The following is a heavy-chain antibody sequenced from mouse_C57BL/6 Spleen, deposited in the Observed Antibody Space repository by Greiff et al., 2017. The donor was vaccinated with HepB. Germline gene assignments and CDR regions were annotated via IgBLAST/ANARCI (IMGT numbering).Heavy chain of an antibody. J-gene: IGHJ2*01. CDR2: IWTGGGT. V-gene: IGHV2-9-1*01. Sequence: VMLVESGPGLVAPSQSLSITCTVSGFSLTSYAISWVRQPPGKGLEWLGVIWTGGGTNYNSALKSRLSISKDNSKSQVFLKMNSLQTDDTARYYCARNWGDYYGSSYGYFDDWGQGTTLTVSS. CDR3: ARNWGDYYGSSYGYFDD. D-gene: IGHD1-1*01. CDR1: GFSLTSYA.